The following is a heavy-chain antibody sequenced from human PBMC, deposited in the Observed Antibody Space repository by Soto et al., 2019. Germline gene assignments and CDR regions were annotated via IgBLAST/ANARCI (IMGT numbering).Heavy chain of an antibody. CDR1: GYTFTNYG. CDR2: ISGYNGNT. D-gene: IGHD3-22*01. CDR3: ARDREYYYDSSGNYYYHYGMDV. V-gene: IGHV1-18*04. J-gene: IGHJ6*02. Sequence: QVQLVESGAEVKKPGASVKVSCKASGYTFTNYGIRWVRQAPGQGLEWMGWISGYNGNTKYAQKFQGRVTMTTDTPTNTAYVDLRSLRSDDTAVYYCARDREYYYDSSGNYYYHYGMDVWGQGTTVTVS.